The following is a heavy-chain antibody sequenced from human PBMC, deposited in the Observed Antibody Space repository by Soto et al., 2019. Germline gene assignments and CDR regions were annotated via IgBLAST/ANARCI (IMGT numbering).Heavy chain of an antibody. Sequence: GSNKYYADSVKGRFTISRDNSKNTLYLQMNSLRAEDTAVYYCARDRAPGKYYYDSSGYSYYFDYWGQGTLVTVSS. J-gene: IGHJ4*02. V-gene: IGHV3-30-3*01. D-gene: IGHD3-22*01. CDR2: GSNK. CDR3: ARDRAPGKYYYDSSGYSYYFDY.